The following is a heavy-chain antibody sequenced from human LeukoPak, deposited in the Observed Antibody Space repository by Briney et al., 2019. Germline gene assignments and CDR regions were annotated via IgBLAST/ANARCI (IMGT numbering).Heavy chain of an antibody. CDR1: GGSFSGYY. V-gene: IGHV4-34*01. CDR2: INHSGST. D-gene: IGHD3-22*01. J-gene: IGHJ4*02. Sequence: SETLSLTCAVYGGSFSGYYWSWIRQPPGKGLEWIGEINHSGSTNYNPSLKSRVTISVDTSKNQFSLKLSSVTAADTAVYYCARVHNYYDSSGYSNFDYWGQGTLVTVSS. CDR3: ARVHNYYDSSGYSNFDY.